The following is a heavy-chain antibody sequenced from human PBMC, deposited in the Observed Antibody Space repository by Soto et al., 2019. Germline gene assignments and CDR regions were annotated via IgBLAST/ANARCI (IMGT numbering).Heavy chain of an antibody. J-gene: IGHJ4*02. CDR2: IYYSGST. D-gene: IGHD3-3*01. CDR3: ARRATIFGVVINFDY. CDR1: GGSISSSSYY. V-gene: IGHV4-39*01. Sequence: PWETLSLTCTVSGGSISSSSYYWGWIRQPPGKGLEWIGSIYYSGSTYYNPSLKSRVTISVDTSKNQFSLKLSSVTAADTAVYYCARRATIFGVVINFDYWGQGTLVTVSS.